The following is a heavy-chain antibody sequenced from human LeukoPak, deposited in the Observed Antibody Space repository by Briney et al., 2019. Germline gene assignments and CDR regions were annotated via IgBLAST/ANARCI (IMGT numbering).Heavy chain of an antibody. CDR2: IYTSGST. D-gene: IGHD6-13*01. CDR1: GGSFSGYY. J-gene: IGHJ4*02. Sequence: PSETLSLTCAVYGGSFSGYYWSWIRQPAGKGLEWIGRIYTSGSTNYNPSLKSRVTISVDTSKNQFSLKLSSVTAADTAVYYCATGSSWYVDYWGQGTLVTVSS. V-gene: IGHV4-59*10. CDR3: ATGSSWYVDY.